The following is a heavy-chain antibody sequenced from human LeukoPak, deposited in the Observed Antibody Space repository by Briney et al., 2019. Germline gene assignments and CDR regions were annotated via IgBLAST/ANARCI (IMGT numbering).Heavy chain of an antibody. CDR2: IKSKTDGGTT. Sequence: AGGSLRLSCAASGFTFSNYAMSWVRQAPRKGLEWVGRIKSKTDGGTTDYAAPVKGRFTISRDDSKNTLYLQMNSLKTEDTAVYYCTTRGYSSGWYYGYWGQGTLVTVSS. CDR1: GFTFSNYA. V-gene: IGHV3-15*01. CDR3: TTRGYSSGWYYGY. D-gene: IGHD6-19*01. J-gene: IGHJ4*02.